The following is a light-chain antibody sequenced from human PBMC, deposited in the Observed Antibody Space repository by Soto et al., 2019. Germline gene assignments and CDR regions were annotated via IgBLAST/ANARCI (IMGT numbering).Light chain of an antibody. CDR3: QQYGTSPWT. V-gene: IGKV3-20*01. CDR2: GAS. Sequence: EIVLTQSPGNLSLSPGERATLSCRASQSVSSSYFGWYQQKPGQAPRLLIYGASSRATGIPDRFSGSGSGTDFTLTISRLEPEDFAVYYCQQYGTSPWTFGQGTKVEVK. J-gene: IGKJ1*01. CDR1: QSVSSSY.